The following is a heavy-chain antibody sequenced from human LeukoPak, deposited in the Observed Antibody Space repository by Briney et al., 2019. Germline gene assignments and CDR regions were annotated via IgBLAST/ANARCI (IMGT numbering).Heavy chain of an antibody. CDR2: ISSSGSTI. CDR3: AELGITMIGGV. CDR1: RFTFSSYE. Sequence: GGSLRLSCAASRFTFSSYEMNWVRQAPGKGLEWVSYISSSGSTIYYADSVKGRFTIFRDNAKNSLYLQMNSLRAEDTAVYYCAELGITMIGGVWGKGTTVTISS. J-gene: IGHJ6*04. V-gene: IGHV3-48*03. D-gene: IGHD3-10*02.